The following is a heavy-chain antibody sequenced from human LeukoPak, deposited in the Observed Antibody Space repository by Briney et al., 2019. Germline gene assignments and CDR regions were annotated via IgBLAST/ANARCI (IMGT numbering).Heavy chain of an antibody. V-gene: IGHV3-21*01. CDR2: ISSSGNYI. CDR3: ARDRPAGGVGDFDH. D-gene: IGHD3-16*01. Sequence: GGSLRLSCGASGFTFSRYSMNWVRQAPGKGLEWVSSISSSGNYIYYADSVKGRFTISRDNSENTLYLQMNSLRVEDTAVYYCARDRPAGGVGDFDHWGQGTLVTVSS. J-gene: IGHJ4*02. CDR1: GFTFSRYS.